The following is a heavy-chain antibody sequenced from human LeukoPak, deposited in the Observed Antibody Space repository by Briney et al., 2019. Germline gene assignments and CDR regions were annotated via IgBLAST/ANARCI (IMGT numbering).Heavy chain of an antibody. CDR1: GYTFTSYD. CDR2: MNPNSGNT. D-gene: IGHD3-16*02. CDR3: ARGGTLYDYVWGSYRAFDY. J-gene: IGHJ4*02. Sequence: ASVKVSCKASGYTFTSYDINWVRQATGQGLEWMRWMNPNSGNTGYAQKFQGRVTMTRNTSISTAYMELSSLRSEDTAVYYCARGGTLYDYVWGSYRAFDYWGQGTLVTVSS. V-gene: IGHV1-8*01.